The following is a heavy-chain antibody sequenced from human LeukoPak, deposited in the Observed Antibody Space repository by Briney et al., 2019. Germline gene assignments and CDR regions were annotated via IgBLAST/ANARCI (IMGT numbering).Heavy chain of an antibody. CDR1: GGSFSGYY. D-gene: IGHD3-22*01. CDR3: ARGDYYDSSGYHS. V-gene: IGHV4-34*01. CDR2: INHSGST. Sequence: SETLSLTCAVYGGSFSGYYWSWIRQPPGKGLEWIGEINHSGSTNYNPSLKSRVTISVDTSKNQFSLKLSSVTAADTAVYYCARGDYYDSSGYHSWGQGTLVTVSS. J-gene: IGHJ5*02.